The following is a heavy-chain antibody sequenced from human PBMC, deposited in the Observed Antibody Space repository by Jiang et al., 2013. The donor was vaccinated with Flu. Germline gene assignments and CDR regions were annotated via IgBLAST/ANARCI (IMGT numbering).Heavy chain of an antibody. J-gene: IGHJ4*02. V-gene: IGHV4-31*01. D-gene: IGHD4-11*01. Sequence: GSGLVKPSQTLSLTCTVSGGSISSGGYYWSWIRQHPGKGLEWIGYIYYSGSTYYNPSLKSLVTISVDTSKNQFSLKLSSVTAADTAVYYCARVDYSNYMFDYVGPGNPGPPSPQ. CDR3: ARVDYSNYMFDY. CDR2: IYYSGST. CDR1: GGSISSGGYY.